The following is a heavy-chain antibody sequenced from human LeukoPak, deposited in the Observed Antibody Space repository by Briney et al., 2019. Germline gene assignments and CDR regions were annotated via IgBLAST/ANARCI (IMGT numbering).Heavy chain of an antibody. Sequence: ASVKVSCKASGYTFTSYYMHCVRQAPGQGLEWMGIINPSGGSTSYAQKFQGRVTMTRDMSTSTVYMELSSLRSEDTAVYYCAREGAGPSIFDYWGQGTLVTVSS. D-gene: IGHD1-14*01. CDR1: GYTFTSYY. V-gene: IGHV1-46*01. J-gene: IGHJ4*02. CDR2: INPSGGST. CDR3: AREGAGPSIFDY.